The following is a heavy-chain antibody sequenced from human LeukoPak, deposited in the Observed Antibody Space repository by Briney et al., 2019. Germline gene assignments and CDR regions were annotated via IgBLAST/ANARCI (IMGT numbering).Heavy chain of an antibody. V-gene: IGHV1-2*02. D-gene: IGHD3-22*01. CDR3: ARTNYYDSSGYYLGY. J-gene: IGHJ4*02. CDR1: GYMFTGYY. CDR2: IKPNSGGT. Sequence: ASVKVSCQASGYMFTGYYMHWVRQAPGEGLQWMGWIKPNSGGTNYAQKFQGRVTMTRDTSISTAYKELSRLRSDDTAVYYCARTNYYDSSGYYLGYWGQGTLVTVSS.